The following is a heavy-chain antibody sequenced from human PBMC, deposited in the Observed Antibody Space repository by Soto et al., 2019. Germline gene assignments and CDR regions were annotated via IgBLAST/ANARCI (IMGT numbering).Heavy chain of an antibody. CDR1: GGTFSSYA. CDR2: IIPIFGTA. V-gene: IGHV1-69*13. CDR3: ELGYCSGGSCYSSGY. Sequence: SVKVSCKASGGTFSSYAISWVRQAPGQGLEWMGGIIPIFGTADYAQKFQGRVTITADESTSTAYMELSSLRSEDTAVYYCELGYCSGGSCYSSGYWGQGTLVTVSS. D-gene: IGHD2-15*01. J-gene: IGHJ4*02.